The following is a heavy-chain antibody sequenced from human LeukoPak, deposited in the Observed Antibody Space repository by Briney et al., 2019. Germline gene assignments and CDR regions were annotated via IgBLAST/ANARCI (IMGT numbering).Heavy chain of an antibody. D-gene: IGHD3-10*01. CDR1: GGSISSSSYY. CDR2: IYYSGST. J-gene: IGHJ4*02. Sequence: SETLSLTCTVSGGSISSSSYYWGWIRQPPGKGLEWIGSIYYSGSTYYNPSLKSRVTISFDTSKNQFSLKLSSVTAADTAVYYCARERSGSYDEHFDYWGQGTLVTVSS. V-gene: IGHV4-39*07. CDR3: ARERSGSYDEHFDY.